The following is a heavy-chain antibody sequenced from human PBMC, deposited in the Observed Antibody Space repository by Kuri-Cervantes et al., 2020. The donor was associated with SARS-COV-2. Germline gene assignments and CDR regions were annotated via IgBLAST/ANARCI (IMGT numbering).Heavy chain of an antibody. CDR2: VSYNGSNK. J-gene: IGHJ6*02. Sequence: GESLKISCAASGFTFSSYAMHWVRQAPGKGLEWVAVVSYNGSNKYYADSVKGRFTISRDNSKNTLYLQMNSLRAEDTAVYYCARSGGWEPHPYCYYYYGMDVWGQGTTVTVSS. V-gene: IGHV3-30-3*01. CDR3: ARSGGWEPHPYCYYYYGMDV. CDR1: GFTFSSYA. D-gene: IGHD1-26*01.